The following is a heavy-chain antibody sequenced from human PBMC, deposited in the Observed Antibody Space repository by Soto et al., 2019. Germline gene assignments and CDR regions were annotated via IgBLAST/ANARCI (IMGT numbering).Heavy chain of an antibody. Sequence: EVQLLESGGGLVHPGGSLRLSWAASGVSFSNYAMNWVRQAPGKGLEWVSGISHSGSSTYYADSVKGRLTICRGNTKNSLELQRSSLRPEDTAVYCCAKGSWVHDGSAGGNWLGPWGQGTMVTVFS. J-gene: IGHJ5*02. D-gene: IGHD3-10*01. CDR1: GVSFSNYA. CDR2: ISHSGSST. V-gene: IGHV3-23*01. CDR3: AKGSWVHDGSAGGNWLGP.